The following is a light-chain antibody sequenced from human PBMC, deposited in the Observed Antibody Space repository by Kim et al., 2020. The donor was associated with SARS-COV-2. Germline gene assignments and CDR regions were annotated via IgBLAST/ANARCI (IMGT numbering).Light chain of an antibody. V-gene: IGLV7-43*01. J-gene: IGLJ3*02. CDR1: TGAVTSGYY. CDR3: LLYYGGAQPHWV. CDR2: STG. Sequence: TVTLTCASSTGAVTSGYYPSWFQQKPGQAPRALIYSTGNKHTWTPARFSGSLLGGKAALTLSGVQPEDEAEYYCLLYYGGAQPHWVFGGGTHLTVL.